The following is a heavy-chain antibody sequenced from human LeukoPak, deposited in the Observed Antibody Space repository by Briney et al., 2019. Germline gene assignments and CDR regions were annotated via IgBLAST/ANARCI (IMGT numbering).Heavy chain of an antibody. Sequence: GGSLRLSCSASGLIFSSYAMHWVRQAPGKGLEYVSAISNDGLRTYHADSVKGRHTISRDNSKNTLYLQMSSLRPEDTAVYYCAKAVQYDSSGFGFDYWGQGTLVTVSS. CDR2: ISNDGLRT. CDR3: AKAVQYDSSGFGFDY. J-gene: IGHJ4*02. D-gene: IGHD3-22*01. CDR1: GLIFSSYA. V-gene: IGHV3-64D*09.